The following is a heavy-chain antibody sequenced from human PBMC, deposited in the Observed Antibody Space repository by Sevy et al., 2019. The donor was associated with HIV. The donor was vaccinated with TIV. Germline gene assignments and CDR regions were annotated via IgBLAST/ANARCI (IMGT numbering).Heavy chain of an antibody. CDR3: ARGGAGRQFDYYYYMDV. CDR1: GGSITRYY. CDR2: VYYTGKT. D-gene: IGHD6-6*01. J-gene: IGHJ6*03. V-gene: IGHV4-59*01. Sequence: SETLSLTCNVSGGSITRYYWNWIRQTPGKGLEWIVLVYYTGKTNYNPSLKSRATVSLDTSKSQLSLNLSSVTAADTAVYYCARGGAGRQFDYYYYMDVWGKGTTVTVSS.